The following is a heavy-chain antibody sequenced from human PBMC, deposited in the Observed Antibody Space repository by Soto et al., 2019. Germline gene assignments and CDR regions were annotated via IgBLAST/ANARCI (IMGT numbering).Heavy chain of an antibody. CDR2: IYYSGST. Sequence: QVQLQESGPGLVKPSQTLSLTCTVSGGSISSGDYYWSWIRQPPGKGLEWIGYIYYSGSTYYNPSLKRRVTISVDTSKNQFALKLSSVTAADTAVYYCASETTVTHWTHNWFDPWGQGTLVTVSS. V-gene: IGHV4-30-4*01. J-gene: IGHJ5*02. D-gene: IGHD4-17*01. CDR1: GGSISSGDYY. CDR3: ASETTVTHWTHNWFDP.